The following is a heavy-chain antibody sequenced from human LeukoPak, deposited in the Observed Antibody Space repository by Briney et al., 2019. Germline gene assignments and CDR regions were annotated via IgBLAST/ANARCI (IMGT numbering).Heavy chain of an antibody. J-gene: IGHJ4*02. V-gene: IGHV3-43*01. CDR3: AKDHYSGSYFPIDQ. CDR2: INWDGVTT. D-gene: IGHD1-26*01. Sequence: PGGSLRLSCAASGFTFDDYTMHWVRQAPGKGLEWVALINWDGVTTYYGDSVKGRFTISRDNSKRSLYLQMTSLRTEDTAFYYCAKDHYSGSYFPIDQWGQGTLVTVSS. CDR1: GFTFDDYT.